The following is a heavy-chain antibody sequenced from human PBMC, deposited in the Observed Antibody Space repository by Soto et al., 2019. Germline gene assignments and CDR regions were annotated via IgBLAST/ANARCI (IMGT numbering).Heavy chain of an antibody. V-gene: IGHV3-48*02. Sequence: EVQLVESGGGLVQPGGSLRLSCAASGFTFSSYSMNWVRQAPGKGLEWVSYISSSSSTIYYADSVKGRFTISRDNAKTSLYLQMNSLRDEDAAVYYWEREGGSLNWFDPWGQGTLVTVSS. CDR3: EREGGSLNWFDP. D-gene: IGHD1-26*01. CDR1: GFTFSSYS. J-gene: IGHJ5*02. CDR2: ISSSSSTI.